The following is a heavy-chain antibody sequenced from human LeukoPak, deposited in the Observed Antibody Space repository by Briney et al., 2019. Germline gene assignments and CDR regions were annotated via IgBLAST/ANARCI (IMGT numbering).Heavy chain of an antibody. CDR2: ISSSSSYI. CDR3: ARDGGSAMPFDY. D-gene: IGHD2-2*01. V-gene: IGHV3-21*01. J-gene: IGHJ4*02. Sequence: PGGSLRPSCAASGFTFSSYSMNWVRQAPGKGLEWVSSISSSSSYIYYADSVKGRFTISRDNAKNSLYLQMNSLRAEDTAVYYCARDGGSAMPFDYWGQGTLVTVSS. CDR1: GFTFSSYS.